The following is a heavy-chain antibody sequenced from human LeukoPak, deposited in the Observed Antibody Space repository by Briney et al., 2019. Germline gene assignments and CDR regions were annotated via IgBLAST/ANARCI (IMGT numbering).Heavy chain of an antibody. V-gene: IGHV3-23*01. CDR3: AQGYDFWSGSEYFQH. J-gene: IGHJ1*01. CDR2: VSGNGGST. D-gene: IGHD3-3*01. CDR1: GVTFSSSW. Sequence: GGSLRLSCAASGVTFSSSWMSWVRQAPGKGLEWVSIVSGNGGSTYYADSVKGRFTISTDNSRNTLSLQMNSLRAEDTALYYCAQGYDFWSGSEYFQHWGQGTLVTVSS.